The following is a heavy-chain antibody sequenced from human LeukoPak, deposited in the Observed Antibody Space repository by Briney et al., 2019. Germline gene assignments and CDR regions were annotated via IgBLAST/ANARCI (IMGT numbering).Heavy chain of an antibody. V-gene: IGHV3-9*01. Sequence: GGSLRLSCAASGFSFGDYAMHWVRQAPGKGLEWVSGISWNSGSIGYADSVKGRFTISRDNARNSLYLQMNSLRPEDTALYYCTKDVTTVTTGGFDYWGQGSLVAVSS. CDR3: TKDVTTVTTGGFDY. J-gene: IGHJ4*02. D-gene: IGHD4-17*01. CDR2: ISWNSGSI. CDR1: GFSFGDYA.